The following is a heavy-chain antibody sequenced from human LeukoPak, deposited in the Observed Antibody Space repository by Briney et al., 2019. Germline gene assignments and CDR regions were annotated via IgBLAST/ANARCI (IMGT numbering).Heavy chain of an antibody. Sequence: KPGGSLRLSCAASGFTFSDYYMSWLRQAPGKGLEWVSYISSSGSTIYYADSVKGRFTISRDNAKKSLYLQMNSLRAEDTAVYYCARGSCGGDCYIDYWGQGTLVTVSS. CDR2: ISSSGSTI. V-gene: IGHV3-11*04. CDR1: GFTFSDYY. J-gene: IGHJ4*02. D-gene: IGHD2-21*02. CDR3: ARGSCGGDCYIDY.